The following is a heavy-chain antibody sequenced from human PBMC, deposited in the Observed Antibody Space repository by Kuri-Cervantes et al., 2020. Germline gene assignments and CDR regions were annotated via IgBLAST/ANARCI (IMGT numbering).Heavy chain of an antibody. CDR2: IYPGDSDT. CDR1: GYSFTSYW. Sequence: KVSCRGSGYSFTSYWIGWVRQMPGKGLEWMGIIYPGDSDTRYSPSFQGQVTISADKSISTAYLQWSSLKASDTAMYYCARQFWEGKRYYYYYMDVWGKGTTVTVSS. D-gene: IGHD1-26*01. V-gene: IGHV5-51*01. J-gene: IGHJ6*03. CDR3: ARQFWEGKRYYYYYMDV.